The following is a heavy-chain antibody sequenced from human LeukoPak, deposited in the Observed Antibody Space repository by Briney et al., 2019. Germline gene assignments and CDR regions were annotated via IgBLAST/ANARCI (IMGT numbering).Heavy chain of an antibody. CDR2: ITSRSSYI. V-gene: IGHV3-21*01. Sequence: GGSLRLSCAASGFTFSSYAMNWVRQAPGKGLEWVSSITSRSSYIYYADSVKGRFTISRDIAKNSLYLQMNSLRAEDTAVYYCARDRSWSGYYPDYYYYMDVWGKGTTVTVSS. D-gene: IGHD3-3*01. J-gene: IGHJ6*03. CDR3: ARDRSWSGYYPDYYYYMDV. CDR1: GFTFSSYA.